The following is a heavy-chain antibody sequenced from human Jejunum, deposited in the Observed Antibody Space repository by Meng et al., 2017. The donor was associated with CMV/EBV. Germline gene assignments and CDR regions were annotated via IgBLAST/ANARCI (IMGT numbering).Heavy chain of an antibody. J-gene: IGHJ5*02. V-gene: IGHV4-59*01. CDR3: ARNKAGNWFDP. CDR2: IYYSGST. Sequence: CAVAGGSISSCSWSWIRQPPGKGLEWIGYIYYSGSTNYNPSLKSRVTISVDTSKNQFSLKLSSVTAADTAVYYCARNKAGNWFDPWGQGTLVTVSS. CDR1: GGSISSCS. D-gene: IGHD1/OR15-1a*01.